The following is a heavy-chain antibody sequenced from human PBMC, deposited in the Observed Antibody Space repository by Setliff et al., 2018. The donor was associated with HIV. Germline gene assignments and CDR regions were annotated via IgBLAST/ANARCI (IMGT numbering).Heavy chain of an antibody. CDR2: IMNRGTRT. V-gene: IGHV3-21*01. CDR1: RFTFSNYW. D-gene: IGHD2-8*02. CDR3: VRSVEYGFDT. J-gene: IGHJ3*02. Sequence: PGGSLRLSCAASRFTFSNYWMSWVRQAPGKGLVWVSLIMNRGTRTNYADSVKGRFTISRDNAKNSLYLQMTSLTAEDTAVYYCVRSVEYGFDTWGQGTMVTVSS.